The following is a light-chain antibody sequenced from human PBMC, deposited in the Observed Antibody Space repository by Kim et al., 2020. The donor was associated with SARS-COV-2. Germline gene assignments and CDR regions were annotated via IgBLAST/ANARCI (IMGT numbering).Light chain of an antibody. CDR2: ASS. Sequence: DIQMTQSPSAMSASVGDRVTITCRASQGISSSLAWFQQEPGKVPKRLIYASSTLQSGVPSRFSGSGSGTEFTLTITSPQPEDFATYYCLQQNTYPWTFGQGTKVDIK. CDR3: LQQNTYPWT. V-gene: IGKV1-17*03. J-gene: IGKJ1*01. CDR1: QGISSS.